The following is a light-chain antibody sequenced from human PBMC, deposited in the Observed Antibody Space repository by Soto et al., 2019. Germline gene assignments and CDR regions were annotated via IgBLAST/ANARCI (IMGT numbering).Light chain of an antibody. CDR2: GVT. CDR3: FSHRSGDSHV. Sequence: QSVLTQPASVSGSPGQSITISCTGTSSNIGADNYVSWYQQYPGKAPKLMIYGVTNRPSGVSNRFSGSKTGNTASLTISGLQAEDEADYYCFSHRSGDSHVFGTGTKVTVL. CDR1: SSNIGADNY. V-gene: IGLV2-14*01. J-gene: IGLJ1*01.